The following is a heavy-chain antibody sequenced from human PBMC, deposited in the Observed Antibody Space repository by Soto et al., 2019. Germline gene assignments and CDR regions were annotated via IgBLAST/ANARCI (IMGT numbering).Heavy chain of an antibody. CDR3: ARAPAAYGHYVAGRYNWFDP. J-gene: IGHJ5*02. D-gene: IGHD4-17*01. V-gene: IGHV4-59*01. Sequence: QVQLQESGPGLVKPSETLSLTCTVSGGSISSYYWSWIRQPPGKGLEWIGYIYYSGSTNYNPSLKSRVTISVDTSKNQFSLKLSSVTAADTAVYYCARAPAAYGHYVAGRYNWFDPWGQSTLVTVSS. CDR1: GGSISSYY. CDR2: IYYSGST.